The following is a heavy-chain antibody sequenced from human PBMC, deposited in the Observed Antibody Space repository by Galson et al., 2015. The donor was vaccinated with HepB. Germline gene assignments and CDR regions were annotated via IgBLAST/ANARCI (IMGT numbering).Heavy chain of an antibody. D-gene: IGHD3-3*01. CDR1: GFTFRTHG. J-gene: IGHJ4*02. CDR2: IWSGGSNK. Sequence: SLRLSCAASGFTFRTHGMNWVRQAPGKGLEWVSGIWSGGSNKYYADSVEGRFTISRDNSKNALYLQMNSLRAEDTAVYYCAREGDPDDYWRGLDYWGQGTLVTVSS. V-gene: IGHV3-33*01. CDR3: AREGDPDDYWRGLDY.